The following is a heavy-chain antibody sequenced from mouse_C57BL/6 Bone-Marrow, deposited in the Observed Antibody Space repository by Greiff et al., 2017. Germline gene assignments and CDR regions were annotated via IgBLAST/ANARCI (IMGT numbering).Heavy chain of an antibody. CDR2: IYPGGGYT. J-gene: IGHJ4*01. CDR3: ARGDYDYDYYAMDY. D-gene: IGHD2-4*01. Sequence: VQVVESGAELVRPGTSVKMSCKASGYTFTNYWIGWAKQRPGHGLEWIGDIYPGGGYTNYNEKFKGKATLTADKSSSTAYMQFSSLTSEDSAIYYCARGDYDYDYYAMDYWGQGTSGTVSS. V-gene: IGHV1-63*01. CDR1: GYTFTNYW.